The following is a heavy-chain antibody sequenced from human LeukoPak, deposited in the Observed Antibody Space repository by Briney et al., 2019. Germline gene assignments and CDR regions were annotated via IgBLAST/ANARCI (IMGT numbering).Heavy chain of an antibody. CDR2: INHSGST. J-gene: IGHJ4*02. V-gene: IGHV4-34*01. CDR3: ARGSQGGFGEHFDY. CDR1: GGSFSGYY. D-gene: IGHD3-10*01. Sequence: SETLSLTCAVYGGSFSGYYWSWIRQPPGKGLEWIGEINHSGSTNYNPSLKSRVTISVDTSKNQFSLKLSSVTAADTAVYYCARGSQGGFGEHFDYWGQGTLVTVSS.